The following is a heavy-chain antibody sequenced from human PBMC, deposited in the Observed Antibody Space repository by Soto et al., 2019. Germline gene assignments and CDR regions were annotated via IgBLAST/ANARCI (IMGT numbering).Heavy chain of an antibody. Sequence: SVKVSCQASGGTFGSYAISWVRQAPGQGLEWMGGIIPIFGTANYAQKFQGRVTITADESTSTAYMELSSLRSEDTAVYYCATYYYDSSGYYPDYWGQGTLVTVSS. CDR3: ATYYYDSSGYYPDY. J-gene: IGHJ4*01. V-gene: IGHV1-69*13. CDR2: IIPIFGTA. D-gene: IGHD3-22*01. CDR1: GGTFGSYA.